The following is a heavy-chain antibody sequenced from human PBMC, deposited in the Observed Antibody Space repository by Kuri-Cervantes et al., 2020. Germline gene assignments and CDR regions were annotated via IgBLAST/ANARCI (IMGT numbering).Heavy chain of an antibody. CDR3: ARSVWFGEFDP. Sequence: GSLRLSCAVYGGSFSGYYWSWIRQPPGKGLEWIGEINHSGSTNYNPSLKSRVTTSVDTSKNQFSLKLSSVTAADTAVYYCARSVWFGEFDPWGQGTLVTVSS. J-gene: IGHJ5*02. CDR2: INHSGST. D-gene: IGHD3-10*01. V-gene: IGHV4-34*01. CDR1: GGSFSGYY.